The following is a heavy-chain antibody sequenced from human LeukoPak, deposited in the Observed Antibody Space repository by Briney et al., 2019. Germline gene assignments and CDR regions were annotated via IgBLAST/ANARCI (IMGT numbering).Heavy chain of an antibody. Sequence: KPSETLSLTCTVSGGSISSYYWSWIRQPPGKGLEWIGYIYYSGSTNYNPSLKSRVTISVDTSKNQFSLKLSSVTAADTAMYYCASYYYDSSGYYFLGYWGQGTLVTVSS. J-gene: IGHJ4*02. V-gene: IGHV4-59*01. D-gene: IGHD3-22*01. CDR2: IYYSGST. CDR3: ASYYYDSSGYYFLGY. CDR1: GGSISSYY.